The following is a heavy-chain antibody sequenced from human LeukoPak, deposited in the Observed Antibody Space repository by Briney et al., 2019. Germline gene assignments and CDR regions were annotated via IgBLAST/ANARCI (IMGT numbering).Heavy chain of an antibody. V-gene: IGHV3-53*01. CDR1: GFTVSSNY. CDR3: ARDNGRDEWSPTFDI. CDR2: IYSGGST. Sequence: GGSLRLSCAASGFTVSSNYMSWVRQAPGKGLEWVSVIYSGGSTYYADSVKGRFTISRDNSKNTLYLQMNSLRAEDTAVYYCARDNGRDEWSPTFDIWGQGTMVTVSS. D-gene: IGHD2-8*01. J-gene: IGHJ3*02.